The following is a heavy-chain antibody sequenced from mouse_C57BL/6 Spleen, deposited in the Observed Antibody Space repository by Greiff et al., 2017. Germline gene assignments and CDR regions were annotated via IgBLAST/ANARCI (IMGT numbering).Heavy chain of an antibody. D-gene: IGHD2-3*01. CDR2: IDPDTGGT. V-gene: IGHV1-15*01. CDR1: GYTFTDYE. Sequence: QVQLQQSGAELVRPGASVSLSCKASGYTFTDYEMHWVKQTPVHGLEWIGAIDPDTGGTAYNQKFKGKAILTADKSSSTAYMELRSLTSEDSAVYYCTDGYYTWLAYWGQGTLVTVSA. CDR3: TDGYYTWLAY. J-gene: IGHJ3*01.